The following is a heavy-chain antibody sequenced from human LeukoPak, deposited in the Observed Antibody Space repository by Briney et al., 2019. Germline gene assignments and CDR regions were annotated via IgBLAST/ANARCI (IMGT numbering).Heavy chain of an antibody. J-gene: IGHJ4*02. Sequence: SEARSLTGTVSGGCIDTFYWSWIRKPAGKALEWIGHIYSTGSTIYNPSLNSRVAISLDSSKSQFSLKVTSLSAADTAVYYCARGGWLPPDYWGQGTLVTVSS. CDR3: ARGGWLPPDY. CDR2: IYSTGST. D-gene: IGHD3-22*01. V-gene: IGHV4-4*07. CDR1: GGCIDTFY.